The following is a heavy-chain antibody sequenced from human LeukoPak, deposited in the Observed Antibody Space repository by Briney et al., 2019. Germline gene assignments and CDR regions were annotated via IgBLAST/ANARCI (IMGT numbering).Heavy chain of an antibody. J-gene: IGHJ4*02. D-gene: IGHD1-26*01. CDR3: TRYVGAYYFDY. V-gene: IGHV3-73*01. CDR1: GFTFSGSA. Sequence: GGSLRLSCAASGFTFSGSAMHWVRQASGKGLEWVGRIRSKANSYATAYAASVKGRFTISRDDSKNTAYLQMNSLETEDTAVYYCTRYVGAYYFDYWGQGTLVTVSS. CDR2: IRSKANSYAT.